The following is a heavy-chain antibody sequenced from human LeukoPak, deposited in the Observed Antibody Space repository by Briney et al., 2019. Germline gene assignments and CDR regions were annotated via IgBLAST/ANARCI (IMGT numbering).Heavy chain of an antibody. V-gene: IGHV4-30-2*01. J-gene: IGHJ3*02. CDR3: ASGAGAFDI. CDR1: GGSISSGGYS. CDR2: IYHSGST. D-gene: IGHD3-10*01. Sequence: SQTLSLTCAVSGGSISSGGYSWSWIRQPPGKGLEWIGYIYHSGSTYYNPSLKSRVTISVDRSKNRFSLKLSSVTAADTAVYYCASGAGAFDIWGQGTMVTVSS.